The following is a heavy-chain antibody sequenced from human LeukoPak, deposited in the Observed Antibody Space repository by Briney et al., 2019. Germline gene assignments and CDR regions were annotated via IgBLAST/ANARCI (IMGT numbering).Heavy chain of an antibody. CDR2: IGPDGTGK. CDR3: KSGGAAPGRFDY. CDR1: GFTFGTYW. Sequence: GGSLRLSCAASGFTFGTYWMNWVRQVPGTGLEWVANIGPDGTGKNYGDSVKGRFTISRDNAKNSLYLQMNSLGVEDTAVYYCKSGGAAPGRFDYWGQGVLVTVSS. D-gene: IGHD6-13*01. J-gene: IGHJ4*02. V-gene: IGHV3-7*01.